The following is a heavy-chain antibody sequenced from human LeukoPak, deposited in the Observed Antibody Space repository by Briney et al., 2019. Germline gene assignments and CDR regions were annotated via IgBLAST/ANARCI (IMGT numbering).Heavy chain of an antibody. Sequence: SETLSLTCTVSGGSISSSSYYWGWIRQPPGKGLEWIGSIYYSGSTYYNPSLKSRVTISVDTSKNQFSLKLSSVTAADTAVYYCARVGGGYCSGGSCYVTYWGQGTLVTVSS. CDR2: IYYSGST. J-gene: IGHJ4*02. V-gene: IGHV4-39*07. CDR3: ARVGGGYCSGGSCYVTY. D-gene: IGHD2-15*01. CDR1: GGSISSSSYY.